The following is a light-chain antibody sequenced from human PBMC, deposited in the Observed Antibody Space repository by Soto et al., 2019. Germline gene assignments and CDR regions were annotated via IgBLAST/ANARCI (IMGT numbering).Light chain of an antibody. CDR3: QQFKTYPLT. J-gene: IGKJ4*01. CDR2: SAS. Sequence: DIQLTQSLSFLSASVGDRVTITCRASQGISSYLAWYQQKPGKAPKVLIYSASNLQSGVPSRFSGSGSGTEFALTISSLQPEDFATYYCQQFKTYPLTFGGGTKVEIK. CDR1: QGISSY. V-gene: IGKV1-9*01.